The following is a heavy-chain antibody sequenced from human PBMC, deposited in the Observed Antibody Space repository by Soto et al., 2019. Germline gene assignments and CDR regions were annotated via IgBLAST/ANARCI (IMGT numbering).Heavy chain of an antibody. D-gene: IGHD6-19*01. Sequence: SETLSLTCTVSGGSISSYYWSWIRQPPGKGLKWIGYIYYSGSTNYNPSLKSRVTISVDTSKNQFSLKLSSVTAADTAVYYCASTSIAVAPAGFDYWGQGTLVTVSS. CDR3: ASTSIAVAPAGFDY. CDR1: GGSISSYY. V-gene: IGHV4-59*08. J-gene: IGHJ4*02. CDR2: IYYSGST.